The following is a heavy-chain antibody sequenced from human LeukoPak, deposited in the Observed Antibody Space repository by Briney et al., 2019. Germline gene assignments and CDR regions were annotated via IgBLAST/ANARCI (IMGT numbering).Heavy chain of an antibody. CDR3: VSPRGFSYGYFDY. CDR2: IYYSKNT. V-gene: IGHV4-39*01. J-gene: IGHJ4*02. Sequence: GSLRLSCAASGVTFSSHSMHWVRQAPGKGLEWIGSIYYSKNTYYNPSLKSRVTISADTSKNQFSLTLGSVSATDTAVYYCVSPRGFSYGYFDYWGQGTLVTVSS. D-gene: IGHD5-18*01. CDR1: GVTFSSHS.